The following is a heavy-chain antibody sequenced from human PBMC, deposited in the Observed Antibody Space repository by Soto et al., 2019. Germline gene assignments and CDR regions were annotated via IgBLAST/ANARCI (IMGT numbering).Heavy chain of an antibody. D-gene: IGHD4-17*01. CDR2: ISNTSRTI. Sequence: QVQLLESGGGLVRPGGSLRLSCAASGFSFSEYYMTWIRQAPGKGLEWLSYISNTSRTIYYAESVKGRFTISRDNAANLLYLQMTSLRAEDTAVYYCVRRDFGDYADSFHPWGRGTLVTVSS. J-gene: IGHJ4*03. CDR1: GFSFSEYY. V-gene: IGHV3-11*01. CDR3: VRRDFGDYADSFHP.